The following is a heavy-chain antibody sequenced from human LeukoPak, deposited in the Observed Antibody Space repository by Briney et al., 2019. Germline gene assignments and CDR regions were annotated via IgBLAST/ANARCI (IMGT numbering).Heavy chain of an antibody. D-gene: IGHD6-13*01. J-gene: IGHJ3*02. CDR1: GFTFSSYG. Sequence: PGGSLRFSCAASGFTFSSYGMHWLRQAPGKGLEGVAVIWYDGSNKYYADSVKGRFTISRDNSKNTLYLRMNSLRAEDTAVYYCARYSSSWYDDAFDIWGQGTMVTVSS. CDR2: IWYDGSNK. V-gene: IGHV3-33*01. CDR3: ARYSSSWYDDAFDI.